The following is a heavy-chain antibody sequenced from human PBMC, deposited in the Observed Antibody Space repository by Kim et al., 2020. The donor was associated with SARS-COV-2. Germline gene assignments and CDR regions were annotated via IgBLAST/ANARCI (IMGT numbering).Heavy chain of an antibody. CDR1: GYTFTGYY. D-gene: IGHD3-3*01. V-gene: IGHV1-2*06. Sequence: ASVKVSCKASGYTFTGYYMHWVRQAPGQGLEWMGRINPNSGGTNYAQKFQGRVTMTRDTSISTAYMELSRLRSDDTAVYYCARDHEPRFLEWPTGWYFDLWGRGTLVTVSS. CDR3: ARDHEPRFLEWPTGWYFDL. J-gene: IGHJ2*01. CDR2: INPNSGGT.